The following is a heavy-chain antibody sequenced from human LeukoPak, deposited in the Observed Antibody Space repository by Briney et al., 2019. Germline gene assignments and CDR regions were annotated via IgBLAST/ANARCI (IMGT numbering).Heavy chain of an antibody. D-gene: IGHD3-22*01. CDR1: GGSFSGYY. V-gene: IGHV4-34*01. CDR2: INHSGST. CDR3: AAYPRLYDSSGYYYAFDI. J-gene: IGHJ3*02. Sequence: PSETLSLTCAVYGGSFSGYYWSRIRQPPGKGLDWIGEINHSGSTNYNPSLKSRVTISVDTSKNQFSLKLSSVTAADTAVYYCAAYPRLYDSSGYYYAFDIWGQGTMVTVSS.